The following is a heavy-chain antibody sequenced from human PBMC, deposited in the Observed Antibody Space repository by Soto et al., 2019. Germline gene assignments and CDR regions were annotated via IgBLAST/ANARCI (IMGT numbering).Heavy chain of an antibody. CDR3: ATMDGYFQF. V-gene: IGHV3-23*01. CDR1: GFRFSSYS. CDR2: ITGSGDKT. D-gene: IGHD4-17*01. Sequence: LRLSCADSGFRFSSYSMSWVRQAPGKGLEWVSAITGSGDKTYYADSVKGRFTISRDNSKKTHYLQMSSLRAEDSAIYYCATMDGYFQFWGQGTLVTVSS. J-gene: IGHJ4*02.